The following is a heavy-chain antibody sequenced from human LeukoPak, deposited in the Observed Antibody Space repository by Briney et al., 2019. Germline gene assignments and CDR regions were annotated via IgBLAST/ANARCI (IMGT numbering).Heavy chain of an antibody. CDR1: GFTFSSYA. CDR2: ISDSGGST. V-gene: IGHV3-23*01. Sequence: PGGSLRLSCAASGFTFSSYAMSWVRQAPGKGLEWVSAISDSGGSTYYADSVKGRFTVSRDNSRNTLYLQMNSLRAEDTAVYYCAKDLRGDGYNFANWGQGTLVTVSS. D-gene: IGHD5-12*01. CDR3: AKDLRGDGYNFAN. J-gene: IGHJ4*02.